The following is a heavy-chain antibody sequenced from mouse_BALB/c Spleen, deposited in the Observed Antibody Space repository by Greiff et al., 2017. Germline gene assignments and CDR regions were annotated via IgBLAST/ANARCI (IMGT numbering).Heavy chain of an antibody. Sequence: EVKLVESGGGLVQPGGSRKLSCAASGFTFSSFGMHWVRQAPEKGLEWVAYISSGSSTIYYADTVKGRFTISRDNPKNTLFLQMTSLRSEDTAMYYCARALTGPMDYWGQGTSVTVSS. J-gene: IGHJ4*01. CDR1: GFTFSSFG. CDR3: ARALTGPMDY. CDR2: ISSGSSTI. D-gene: IGHD4-1*01. V-gene: IGHV5-17*02.